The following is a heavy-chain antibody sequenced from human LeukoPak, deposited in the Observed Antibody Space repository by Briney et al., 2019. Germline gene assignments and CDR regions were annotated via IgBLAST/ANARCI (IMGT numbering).Heavy chain of an antibody. V-gene: IGHV4-38-2*02. CDR1: GGSLSSYY. CDR3: ARGLQRGIDY. Sequence: SETLSPTCTVSGGSLSSYYWDWIRQPPGKGLEWIGSIYHSGTTYYNTSLKSRVTISVDTSKNQFSVILTSVTAADTAVYYCARGLQRGIDYWGQGTLVPVSS. J-gene: IGHJ4*02. CDR2: IYHSGTT. D-gene: IGHD6-25*01.